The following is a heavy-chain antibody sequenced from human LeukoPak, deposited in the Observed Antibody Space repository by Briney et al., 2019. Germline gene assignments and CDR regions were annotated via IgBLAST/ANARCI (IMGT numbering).Heavy chain of an antibody. CDR1: GGSISSGGYS. D-gene: IGHD3-3*01. CDR2: IYHSGST. J-gene: IGHJ4*02. Sequence: SQTLSLTCAVSGGSISSGGYSWSWIRQPPGKGLEWIGYIYHSGSTYYNPSLKSRVTISVDTSKNQFSLKLSSVTAADTAVYYCASSYYDFWSGWNFDYWGQGTLVTVSS. CDR3: ASSYYDFWSGWNFDY. V-gene: IGHV4-30-2*01.